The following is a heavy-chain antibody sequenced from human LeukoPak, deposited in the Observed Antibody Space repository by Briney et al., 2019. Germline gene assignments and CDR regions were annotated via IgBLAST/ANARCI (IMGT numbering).Heavy chain of an antibody. CDR3: ASPNPKEDYGEIGGSAFDI. J-gene: IGHJ3*02. CDR1: GGSISSSNW. V-gene: IGHV4-4*02. D-gene: IGHD4-17*01. CDR2: IYHSGST. Sequence: KSSETLSLTCAVSGGSISSSNWWSWVRQPPGKGLEWIGEIYHSGSTNYNPSLKSRVTISVDKSKNQFSLKLSSVTAADTAVYYCASPNPKEDYGEIGGSAFDIWGQGTMVTVSS.